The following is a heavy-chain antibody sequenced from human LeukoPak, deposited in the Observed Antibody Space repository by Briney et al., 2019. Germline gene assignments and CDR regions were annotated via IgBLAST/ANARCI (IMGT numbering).Heavy chain of an antibody. J-gene: IGHJ3*02. D-gene: IGHD3-16*01. V-gene: IGHV3-30*02. CDR1: GFTFSSYG. CDR3: AKDSIYGGWGNAFDI. CDR2: LRYDGCNK. Sequence: GGSLRLSCAASGFTFSSYGLHWVRQAPGKGLEWVAFLRYDGCNKFYTDSVKGRFTISRDNSKNTLYLQMNSLRAEDTAVYYCAKDSIYGGWGNAFDIWGQGTMVTVSS.